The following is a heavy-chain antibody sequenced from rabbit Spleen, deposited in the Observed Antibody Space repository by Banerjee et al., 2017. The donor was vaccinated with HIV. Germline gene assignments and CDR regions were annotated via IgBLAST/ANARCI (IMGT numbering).Heavy chain of an antibody. CDR3: ARDAGSYDYIDVYFNL. CDR2: IYTGNGKT. CDR1: GFSFSRGYD. V-gene: IGHV1S45*01. J-gene: IGHJ4*01. Sequence: QEQLEESGGGLVKPEGSLTLTCTASGFSFSRGYDMCWVRQAPGKGLEWIGCIYTGNGKTYYASWAKGRFTISKSSSTTVTLQMTSLTAADTATYFCARDAGSYDYIDVYFNLWGPGTLVTVS. D-gene: IGHD8-1*01.